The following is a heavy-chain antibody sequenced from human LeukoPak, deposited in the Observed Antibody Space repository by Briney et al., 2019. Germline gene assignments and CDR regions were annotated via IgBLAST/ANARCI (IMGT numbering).Heavy chain of an antibody. J-gene: IGHJ6*02. CDR3: AKSSVFGVVITYYYGMDV. D-gene: IGHD3-3*02. V-gene: IGHV3-23*01. Sequence: GGSLRLSCAASGFTFSSYAMSWVRQAPGKGLEWVSAISGSGGSTYYADSVKGRFTISRDNSKNTLYLQMNSLRAEDTAVYYCAKSSVFGVVITYYYGMDVWGQGTTVTVSS. CDR1: GFTFSSYA. CDR2: ISGSGGST.